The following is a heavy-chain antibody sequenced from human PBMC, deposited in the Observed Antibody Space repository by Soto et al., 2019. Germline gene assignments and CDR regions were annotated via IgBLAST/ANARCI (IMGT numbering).Heavy chain of an antibody. CDR2: IYHSGST. V-gene: IGHV4-30-2*01. CDR3: ARGGYCSGGSCYYVRGAFDP. D-gene: IGHD2-15*01. CDR1: CGSISSGGYS. J-gene: IGHJ5*02. Sequence: PSETLSLTCAVSCGSISSGGYSWSWIRQPPGKGLEWIGYIYHSGSTYYNPSLKSRVTISVDRSKNQFSLKLSSVTAADTAVYYCARGGYCSGGSCYYVRGAFDPWGQGTLVTVSS.